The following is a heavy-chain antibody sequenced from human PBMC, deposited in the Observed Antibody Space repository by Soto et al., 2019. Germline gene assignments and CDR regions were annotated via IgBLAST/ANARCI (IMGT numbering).Heavy chain of an antibody. D-gene: IGHD2-21*02. Sequence: QVQLVQSGAEEKKPGASVKVSCKASGYTFTSYAMHWVRQAPGQRLEWMGWINAGNGNTKYSQKFQARVTITRDTSASKAYMELSSLRSEDTAVYYCARSIVVVTALDYWGQGTLVTVSS. CDR3: ARSIVVVTALDY. V-gene: IGHV1-3*05. J-gene: IGHJ4*02. CDR1: GYTFTSYA. CDR2: INAGNGNT.